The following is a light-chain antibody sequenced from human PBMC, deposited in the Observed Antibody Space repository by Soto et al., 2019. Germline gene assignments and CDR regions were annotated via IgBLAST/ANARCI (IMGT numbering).Light chain of an antibody. CDR2: GAS. CDR3: QHYNSYSEA. V-gene: IGKV3-15*01. CDR1: QSVSSN. J-gene: IGKJ1*01. Sequence: EIVMTQSPASLSVSPGGRATLSCRASQSVSSNLAWYQQKPGQAPRFLIYGASTRATGIPARFSGSGSGTEFTLTISSLQPDDFATYYCQHYNSYSEAFGQGTKVDIK.